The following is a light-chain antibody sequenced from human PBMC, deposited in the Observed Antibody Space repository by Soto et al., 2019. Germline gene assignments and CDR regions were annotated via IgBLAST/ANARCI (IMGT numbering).Light chain of an antibody. J-gene: IGLJ3*02. CDR3: AAWDDSLNGPV. V-gene: IGLV1-44*01. CDR1: TSNIGTNI. CDR2: DNN. Sequence: QSLVTQPPSASGTPGQRVTISCSGSTSNIGTNIVNWYQHLPGTAPKLLIYDNNQRPSGVPDRFSGSTSGTSASLAISGLQSEDEASYYCAAWDDSLNGPVFGGGTKLTVL.